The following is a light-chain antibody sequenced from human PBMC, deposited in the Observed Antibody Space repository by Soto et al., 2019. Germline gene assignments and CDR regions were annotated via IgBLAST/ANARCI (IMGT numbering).Light chain of an antibody. J-gene: IGKJ2*01. CDR1: QDINVY. Sequence: DIQMTQSPSSVSASVGDTVTITCRASQDINVYLNWYQQKPGEVPKLLIYSASSLHSGVPSRFTGSGSETDFTLTIRSLQPEDFATYYCQHGYVAPYNFGQGPK. V-gene: IGKV1-39*01. CDR3: QHGYVAPYN. CDR2: SAS.